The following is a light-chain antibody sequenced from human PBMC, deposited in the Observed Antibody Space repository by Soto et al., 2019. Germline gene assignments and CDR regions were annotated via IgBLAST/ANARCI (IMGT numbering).Light chain of an antibody. CDR1: QGVSSY. CDR2: AAS. V-gene: IGKV1D-8*03. Sequence: VIFITESPSFLSASTGDRATLSCRMSQGVSSYLAWYQQQPGEDPELLIYAASTLQSGVTSRFSGSGAGTEFTLIISSLQPEDFATYYCQQVSGYPLNFGGGTKVDIK. J-gene: IGKJ4*01. CDR3: QQVSGYPLN.